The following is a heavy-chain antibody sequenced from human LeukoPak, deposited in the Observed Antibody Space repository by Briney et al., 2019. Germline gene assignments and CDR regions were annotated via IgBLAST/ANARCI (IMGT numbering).Heavy chain of an antibody. CDR3: ARVGSSSLSAVDY. J-gene: IGHJ4*02. CDR2: INHSGST. D-gene: IGHD6-13*01. Sequence: SETLSLTCAVYGGSFSGYYWSWIRQPPGKGLEWIGEINHSGSTNYNPSLKSRVTISVDTSKNQFPLKLSSVTAADTAVYYCARVGSSSLSAVDYWGQGTLVTVSS. V-gene: IGHV4-34*01. CDR1: GGSFSGYY.